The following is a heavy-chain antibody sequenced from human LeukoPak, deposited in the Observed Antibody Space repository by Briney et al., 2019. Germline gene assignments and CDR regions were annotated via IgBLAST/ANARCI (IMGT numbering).Heavy chain of an antibody. CDR3: SADTYYDFWSGPLWAFDI. Sequence: ASVKVSCKASGYTFTSYYMDWVRQAPGQGLEWMGTINPSGGSTSYAQKFQGRVTMTRDTSTSTVYMELSSLRSEDTAVYYCSADTYYDFWSGPLWAFDIWGQGTMVTVSS. V-gene: IGHV1-46*01. CDR1: GYTFTSYY. J-gene: IGHJ3*02. D-gene: IGHD3-3*01. CDR2: INPSGGST.